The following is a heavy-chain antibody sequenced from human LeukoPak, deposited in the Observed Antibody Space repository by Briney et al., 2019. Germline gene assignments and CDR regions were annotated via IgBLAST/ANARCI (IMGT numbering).Heavy chain of an antibody. J-gene: IGHJ5*02. Sequence: SQTLSLTCTVSGGSISSGCYYWSWIRQPAGKGLEWIGRIYTSGSTNYNPSLKSRVTISVDTSKNQFSLKLSSVTAADTAVYYCARDDCTNGHGWFDPWGQGTLVTVSS. D-gene: IGHD2-8*01. CDR3: ARDDCTNGHGWFDP. CDR1: GGSISSGCYY. V-gene: IGHV4-61*02. CDR2: IYTSGST.